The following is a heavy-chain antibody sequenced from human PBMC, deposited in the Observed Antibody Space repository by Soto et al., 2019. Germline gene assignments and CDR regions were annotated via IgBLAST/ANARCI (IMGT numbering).Heavy chain of an antibody. CDR1: GFTFSSYA. CDR2: ISYDGSYK. D-gene: IGHD5-12*01. Sequence: GSLRLSCAASGFTFSSYAMHWVRQAPGKGLEWVAVISYDGSYKYYADSVKGRFTISRDNSKNTLYLQMNSLRAEDTAVYYCAGDSGYDRISVYWGQGTLVTVSS. V-gene: IGHV3-30-3*01. CDR3: AGDSGYDRISVY. J-gene: IGHJ4*02.